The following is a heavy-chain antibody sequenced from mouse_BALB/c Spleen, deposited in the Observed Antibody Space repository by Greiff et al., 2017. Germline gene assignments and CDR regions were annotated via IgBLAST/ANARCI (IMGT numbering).Heavy chain of an antibody. CDR2: IWGDGST. CDR3: ARDRNYYGSSYDYAMDY. V-gene: IGHV2-6-7*01. Sequence: QVTLKESGPGLVAPSQSLSITCTVSGFSLTGYGVNWVRQPPGKGLEWLGMIWGDGSTDYNSALKSRLSISKDNSKSQVFLKMNSLQTDDTARYYCARDRNYYGSSYDYAMDYWGQGTSVTVSS. D-gene: IGHD1-1*01. J-gene: IGHJ4*01. CDR1: GFSLTGYG.